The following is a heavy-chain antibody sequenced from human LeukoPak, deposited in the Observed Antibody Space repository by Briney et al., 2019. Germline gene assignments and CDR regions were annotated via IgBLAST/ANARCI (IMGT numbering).Heavy chain of an antibody. D-gene: IGHD5-18*01. CDR2: INPSGGST. CDR1: GYTFTSYY. J-gene: IGHJ2*01. V-gene: IGHV1-46*01. Sequence: RASVKVSCKASGYTFTSYYMHWVRQAPGQGLEWMVIINPSGGSTSYAQKFQGRVTMTRDTSTSTVYMELSSLRSEDTAVYYCARGGTAMAPADYWYFDLWGRGTLVTVSS. CDR3: ARGGTAMAPADYWYFDL.